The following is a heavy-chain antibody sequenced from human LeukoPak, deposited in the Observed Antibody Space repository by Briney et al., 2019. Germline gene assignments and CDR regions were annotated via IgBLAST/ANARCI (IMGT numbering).Heavy chain of an antibody. V-gene: IGHV1-46*01. J-gene: IGHJ4*02. CDR3: ARTRGAAIDY. CDR1: GYTFTSYY. D-gene: IGHD2-2*01. Sequence: EASVKVSCKASGYTFTSYYMHWVRQAPGQGLEWMGIINPSGGSTSYAQKFQGRVTMTRDTSTSTVYMELSSLRPEDAAVYYCARTRGAAIDYWGQGTLVTVSS. CDR2: INPSGGST.